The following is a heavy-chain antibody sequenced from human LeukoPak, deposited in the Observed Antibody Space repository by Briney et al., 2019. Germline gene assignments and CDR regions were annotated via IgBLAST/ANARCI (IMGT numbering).Heavy chain of an antibody. CDR2: INPNNGGT. CDR1: GYTFTGYY. CDR3: ARQWSGPAVPFDF. V-gene: IGHV1-2*02. Sequence: ASVKVSCKASGYTFTGYYINWVRQAPGQGLEWIGWINPNNGGTNYTQKFQGRVTMTRDTSMSSASMELIRLTSDDTAVYYCARQWSGPAVPFDFWGQGTVVTVSS. J-gene: IGHJ4*02. D-gene: IGHD6-19*01.